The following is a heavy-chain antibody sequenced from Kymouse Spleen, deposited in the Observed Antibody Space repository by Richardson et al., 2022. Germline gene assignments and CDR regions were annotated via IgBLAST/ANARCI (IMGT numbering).Heavy chain of an antibody. J-gene: IGHJ6*02. CDR1: GGTFSSYA. D-gene: IGHD3-3*01. V-gene: IGHV1-69*05. CDR2: IIPIFGTA. CDR3: ARDYDFWSGHYYYYYGMDV. Sequence: QVQLVQSGAEVKKPGSSVKVSCKASGGTFSSYAISWVRQAPGQGLEWMGGIIPIFGTANYAQKFQGRVTITTDESTSTAYMELSSLRSEDTAVYYCARDYDFWSGHYYYYYGMDVWGQGTTVTVSS.